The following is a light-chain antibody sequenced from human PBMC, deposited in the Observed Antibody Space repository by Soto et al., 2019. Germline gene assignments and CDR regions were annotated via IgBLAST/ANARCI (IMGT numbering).Light chain of an antibody. CDR1: SSNIGAVFD. J-gene: IGLJ2*01. CDR2: ENT. CDR3: QSYDSGLSGLL. Sequence: QSVLTKPPSVSGVPGQRVTISCTGSSSNIGAVFDVHWYQQVPGTAPKLLIYENTKRPSGVPDRFSGSKSGTSASLAITGLQAEDEADYYCQSYDSGLSGLLFGGGTQLTVL. V-gene: IGLV1-40*01.